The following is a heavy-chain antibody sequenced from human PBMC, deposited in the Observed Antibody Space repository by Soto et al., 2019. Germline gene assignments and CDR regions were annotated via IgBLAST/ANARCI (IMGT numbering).Heavy chain of an antibody. CDR3: TRGDYGGYSSVWFDP. Sequence: QVQLQESGPGLVKSSGTLSLTCAVSGGFISSGGWWTWVRQPPGKGLEWIGQIYHGGSTNYNPSLKSRVILSLDKSTNQFSLKLNSVNDADTAVYYCTRGDYGGYSSVWFDPWGQGTLVTVSS. CDR1: GGFISSGGW. CDR2: IYHGGST. D-gene: IGHD4-17*01. V-gene: IGHV4-4*02. J-gene: IGHJ5*02.